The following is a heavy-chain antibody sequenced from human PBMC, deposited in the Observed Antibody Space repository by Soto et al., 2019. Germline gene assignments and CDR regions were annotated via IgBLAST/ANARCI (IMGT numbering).Heavy chain of an antibody. CDR2: ISSSSSYI. D-gene: IGHD2-2*01. CDR3: ARVVVVPAAPFDP. CDR1: GFTFSSYS. Sequence: GGSLRLSCAASGFTFSSYSMNWVRQAPGKGLEWVSSISSSSSYIYYADSVKGRFTISRDNAKNSLYLQMNSLRAEDTAVYYCARVVVVPAAPFDPWGQGTLVTVSS. J-gene: IGHJ5*02. V-gene: IGHV3-21*01.